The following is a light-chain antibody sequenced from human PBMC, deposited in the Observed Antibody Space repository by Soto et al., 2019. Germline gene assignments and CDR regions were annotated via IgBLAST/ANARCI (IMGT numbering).Light chain of an antibody. J-gene: IGLJ1*01. CDR3: CSWTSSDTYV. V-gene: IGLV2-14*01. Sequence: QSALIQPASVSGSPEQSITISCTGASSDVGYSSSVSWYQQHPGKAPKLVIFDVSNRPSGVSNRFSGSKSGNTASLTISGLQAEDEADYSCCSWTSSDTYVFGTGTRSPS. CDR2: DVS. CDR1: SSDVGYSSS.